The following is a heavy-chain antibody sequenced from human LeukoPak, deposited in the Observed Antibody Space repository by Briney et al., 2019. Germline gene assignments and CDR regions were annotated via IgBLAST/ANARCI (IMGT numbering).Heavy chain of an antibody. Sequence: GGSLRLSCAVSGFTFSSYWMNWVRQAPGKGLEWVSAISGGGGNTYYADSVKGRFTISRDNSKNTLYLQMNSLRAEDTAVYYCGKNRYSGSLSPFDIWGQGTMVTVSS. CDR3: GKNRYSGSLSPFDI. CDR2: ISGGGGNT. J-gene: IGHJ3*02. D-gene: IGHD1-26*01. CDR1: GFTFSSYW. V-gene: IGHV3-23*01.